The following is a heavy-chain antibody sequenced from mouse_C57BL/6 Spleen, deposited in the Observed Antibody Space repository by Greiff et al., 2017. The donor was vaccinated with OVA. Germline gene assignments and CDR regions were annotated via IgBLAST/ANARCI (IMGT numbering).Heavy chain of an antibody. D-gene: IGHD2-5*01. Sequence: EVMLVESGGGLVKPGGSLKLSCAASGFTFSSYAMSWVRQTPEKRLEWVATISDGGSYTYYPDNVKGRFTISRDNAKNNLYLQMSHLKSEDTAMYYCASGTPYYSNPWYFDYWGQGTTLTVSS. CDR1: GFTFSSYA. CDR3: ASGTPYYSNPWYFDY. V-gene: IGHV5-4*03. CDR2: ISDGGSYT. J-gene: IGHJ2*01.